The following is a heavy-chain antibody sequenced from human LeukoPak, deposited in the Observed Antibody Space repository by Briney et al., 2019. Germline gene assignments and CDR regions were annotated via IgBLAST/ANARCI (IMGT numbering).Heavy chain of an antibody. CDR3: ARGPTTGTSSDAFDI. J-gene: IGHJ3*02. Sequence: GGSLRLSCAASGFTFSSYAMSWVRQAPGKGLEWVSAISGSGGSTYYADSVKGRFTISRDNSKNTLYLQMNSLRAEDTAVYYRARGPTTGTSSDAFDIWGQGTMVTVSS. CDR1: GFTFSSYA. V-gene: IGHV3-23*01. D-gene: IGHD1-1*01. CDR2: ISGSGGST.